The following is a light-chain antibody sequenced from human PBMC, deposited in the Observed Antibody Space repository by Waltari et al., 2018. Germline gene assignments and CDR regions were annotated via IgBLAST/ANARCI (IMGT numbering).Light chain of an antibody. Sequence: IVMTQSPATLSVSPGEGATLSCKASQSLSSNLAWYQQTPGQLPRLLVYGASTRATGIPARFSGSGSGTEFTLTISSLQAEDFAVYYCQERGRTFGQGTKVEIK. CDR2: GAS. CDR1: QSLSSN. CDR3: QERGRT. V-gene: IGKV3-15*01. J-gene: IGKJ1*01.